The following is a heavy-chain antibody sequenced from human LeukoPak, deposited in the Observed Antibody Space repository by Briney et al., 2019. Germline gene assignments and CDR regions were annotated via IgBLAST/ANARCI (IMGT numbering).Heavy chain of an antibody. CDR2: IIPILGTA. CDR3: ARDLGRKTAADPQYYFDY. D-gene: IGHD6-13*01. Sequence: ASVKVSCKASGGTFSSYAISWVRQAPGQGLEWMGGIIPILGTANYAQKFQGRVTITADESTSTAYMELSSLRSEDTAVYYCARDLGRKTAADPQYYFDYWGQGTLVTVSS. J-gene: IGHJ4*02. V-gene: IGHV1-69*13. CDR1: GGTFSSYA.